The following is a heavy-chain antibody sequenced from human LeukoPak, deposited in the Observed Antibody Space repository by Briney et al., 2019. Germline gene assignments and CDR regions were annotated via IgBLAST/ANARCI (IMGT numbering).Heavy chain of an antibody. CDR3: AKDSERGSSGYYSCLDY. CDR2: IRYDGSNK. Sequence: GGSLRLSCAASGFTFSSYGMHWVRQAPGKGLEWVAFIRYDGSNKYYADSVKGRFTISRDNSKNTLYLQMNSLRAEDTAVYYCAKDSERGSSGYYSCLDYWGQGTLVTVSS. D-gene: IGHD3-22*01. CDR1: GFTFSSYG. J-gene: IGHJ4*02. V-gene: IGHV3-30*02.